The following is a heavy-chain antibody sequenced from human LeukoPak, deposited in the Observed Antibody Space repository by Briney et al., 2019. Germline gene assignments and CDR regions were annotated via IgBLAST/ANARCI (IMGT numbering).Heavy chain of an antibody. V-gene: IGHV3-30*02. Sequence: GGSLRLSCAASGFTLSSYGMHWVRQAPGKGLEWVAFIRYDGTNKYYADSVKGRFTISRDNYKNTLYLQMNSLRAEDTAVYYCARGDDYYDSSGYPRTLYYFDYWGQGTLVTVSS. CDR3: ARGDDYYDSSGYPRTLYYFDY. CDR2: IRYDGTNK. D-gene: IGHD3-22*01. CDR1: GFTLSSYG. J-gene: IGHJ4*02.